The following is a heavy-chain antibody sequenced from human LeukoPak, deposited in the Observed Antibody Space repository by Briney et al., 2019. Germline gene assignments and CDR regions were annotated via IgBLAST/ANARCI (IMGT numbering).Heavy chain of an antibody. D-gene: IGHD6-13*01. CDR1: GFTFSSYA. CDR3: AKDTKWSSSSWDAFDT. CDR2: ISGSGGST. V-gene: IGHV3-23*01. Sequence: GGSLRLSCAASGFTFSSYAMSWVRQAPGKGLEWVSAISGSGGSTYYADSVKGRFTISRDNSKNTLYLQMNSLRAEDTAVYYCAKDTKWSSSSWDAFDTWGQGTMVTVSS. J-gene: IGHJ3*02.